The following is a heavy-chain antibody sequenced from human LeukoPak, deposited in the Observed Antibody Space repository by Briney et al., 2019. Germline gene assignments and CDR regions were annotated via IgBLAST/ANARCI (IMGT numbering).Heavy chain of an antibody. CDR3: ARDPTYDSGSPLGY. CDR1: GFPFSRYW. CDR2: IKYDGSEK. J-gene: IGHJ4*02. V-gene: IGHV3-7*01. Sequence: PGGSLRPSCAASGFPFSRYWMTWVRQAPGKGLEWVANIKYDGSEKFYVGSVRGRFTISRDNTNNSLHLQMNSLRAEDTAIYYCARDPTYDSGSPLGYGGQGTLVAVSS. D-gene: IGHD3-10*01.